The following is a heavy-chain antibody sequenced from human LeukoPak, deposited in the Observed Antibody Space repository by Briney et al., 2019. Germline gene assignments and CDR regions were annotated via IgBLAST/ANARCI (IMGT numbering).Heavy chain of an antibody. CDR1: GFTFSSYA. J-gene: IGHJ4*02. Sequence: GGSLRLSCAASGFTFSSYAMSWVRQAPGKGLEWVSAISGSGGSKYYADSVKGRFTISRDNSKNTPYLQMNSLRAEDTAVYYCAKSRIGYYDSSGTLAFDYWGQGTLVTVSS. D-gene: IGHD3-22*01. CDR2: ISGSGGSK. CDR3: AKSRIGYYDSSGTLAFDY. V-gene: IGHV3-23*01.